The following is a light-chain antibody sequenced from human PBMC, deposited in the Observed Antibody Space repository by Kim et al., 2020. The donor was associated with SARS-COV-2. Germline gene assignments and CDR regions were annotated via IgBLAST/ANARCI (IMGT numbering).Light chain of an antibody. J-gene: IGLJ2*01. CDR1: KLGDKY. CDR3: QAWDSSTAGVV. V-gene: IGLV3-1*01. Sequence: SYELTQPPSVSVSPGQTASITCSGDKLGDKYACWYQQKPGQSPVLVIYQDSKRPSGIPERFSGSNSGNTATLTISGTQAMDEADYCCQAWDSSTAGVVFGGGTQLTVL. CDR2: QDS.